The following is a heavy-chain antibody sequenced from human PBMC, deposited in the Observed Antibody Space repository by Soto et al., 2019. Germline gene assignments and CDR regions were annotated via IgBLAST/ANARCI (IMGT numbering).Heavy chain of an antibody. CDR3: EALNWIKQWSGYGMDV. J-gene: IGHJ6*02. V-gene: IGHV3-30*03. CDR1: GFTFSSYG. CDR2: ISYDGSNK. D-gene: IGHD5-18*01. Sequence: PGGSLRLSCAASGFTFSSYGMHWVRQAPGKGLEWVAVISYDGSNKYYADSVKGRFTISRDNSKNTLYLQMNSLRAEDTAVYYCEALNWIKQWSGYGMDVWGQGTTVTVSS.